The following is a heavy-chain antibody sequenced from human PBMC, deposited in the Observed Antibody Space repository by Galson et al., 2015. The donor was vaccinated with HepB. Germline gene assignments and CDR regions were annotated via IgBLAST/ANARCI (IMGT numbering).Heavy chain of an antibody. CDR2: MNPNSGNT. CDR3: ARAERNWNKAFDY. D-gene: IGHD1/OR15-1a*01. V-gene: IGHV1-8*01. Sequence: ATGQGLEWMGWMNPNSGNTGYAQKFQGRVTMTRNTSISTAYMELSSLRSEDTAVYYCARAERNWNKAFDYWGQGTLVTVSS. J-gene: IGHJ4*02.